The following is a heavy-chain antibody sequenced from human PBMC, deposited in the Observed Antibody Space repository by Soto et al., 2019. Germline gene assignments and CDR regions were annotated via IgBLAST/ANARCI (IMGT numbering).Heavy chain of an antibody. D-gene: IGHD3-10*01. CDR2: MNPNSGNT. Sequence: QVQLVQSGAEVKKPGASVKVFCKASGYTFTSYDINWVRQATGQGLEWMGWMNPNSGNTGYAQKFQGRVTMTRNTSISTAYMELSSLRSEDTAVHYCARGYYGSGSYYTLLIFDYWGQGTLVTVSS. CDR1: GYTFTSYD. J-gene: IGHJ4*02. CDR3: ARGYYGSGSYYTLLIFDY. V-gene: IGHV1-8*01.